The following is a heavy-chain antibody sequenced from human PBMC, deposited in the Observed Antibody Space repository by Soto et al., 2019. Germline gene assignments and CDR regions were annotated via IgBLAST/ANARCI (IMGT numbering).Heavy chain of an antibody. CDR3: ARSQGSCTSLEIYHYYYYGMDV. Sequence: QVQLVQSGAEVKKPGSSVKVSCKASGGTFGSYAISWVRQAPGQGLEWMGGIIPIPGTANYAQKFQGRVTIAADESTSTAYMELSSLRSEDTAVYYCARSQGSCTSLEIYHYYYYGMDVWGQGTTVTVSS. D-gene: IGHD2-2*01. CDR2: IIPIPGTA. J-gene: IGHJ6*02. V-gene: IGHV1-69*01. CDR1: GGTFGSYA.